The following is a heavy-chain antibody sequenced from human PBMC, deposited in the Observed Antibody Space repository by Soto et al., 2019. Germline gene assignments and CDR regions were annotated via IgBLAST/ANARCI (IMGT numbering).Heavy chain of an antibody. D-gene: IGHD6-19*01. Sequence: QVQLVQSGAEVKKPGASVKVSCKASGYTFTSYYMHWVRQAPGQGLEWMGIINPSGGSTGYAQKFQGSVTMTRDTSTSRVYMELRSRRSEDTAVYYCARDYAQVAGTHYYGMDVWGQGTTVTVSS. V-gene: IGHV1-46*01. CDR2: INPSGGST. CDR1: GYTFTSYY. J-gene: IGHJ6*02. CDR3: ARDYAQVAGTHYYGMDV.